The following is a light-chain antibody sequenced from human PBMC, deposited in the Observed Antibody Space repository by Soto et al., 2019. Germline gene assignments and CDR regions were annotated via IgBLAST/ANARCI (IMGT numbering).Light chain of an antibody. J-gene: IGKJ4*01. CDR3: QQRSNGLT. V-gene: IGKV3-11*01. Sequence: EIVLTQSPGTLSLSPGEGATLSCRACQSVSSYLAWYQQKPGQPPRLLIYDASNRATGIPARFSGSGSGTDFTLTISSLEPEDFAVYFCQQRSNGLTFGGGTKVEIK. CDR1: QSVSSY. CDR2: DAS.